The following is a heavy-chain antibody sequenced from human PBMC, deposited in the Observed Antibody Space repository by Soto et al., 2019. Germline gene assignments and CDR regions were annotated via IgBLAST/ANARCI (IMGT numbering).Heavy chain of an antibody. Sequence: PSETLSLTCAVYGGSFSGYYWSWIRQPPGKGLEWIGEINDSGSTNYNPSLKSRVTISLDTSKNQFSLKLSSVTAADTAVYYCARVTYTNSPFDYWGQGTLVTVSS. CDR3: ARVTYTNSPFDY. D-gene: IGHD3-16*01. CDR2: INDSGST. V-gene: IGHV4-34*01. J-gene: IGHJ4*02. CDR1: GGSFSGYY.